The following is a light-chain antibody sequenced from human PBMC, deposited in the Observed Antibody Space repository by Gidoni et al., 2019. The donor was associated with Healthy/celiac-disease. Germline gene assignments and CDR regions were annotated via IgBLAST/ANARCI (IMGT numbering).Light chain of an antibody. V-gene: IGKV1-27*01. CDR2: AAS. CDR3: QKYNSAPPA. Sequence: DIQMTQSPSSLSASVGDRVTSTCRARQSISNYLAWYQQKPGKVPKLLIYAASTLQSGVPSRFSGSGSGTDFTLTISSLQPEDVATYYCQKYNSAPPAFGQGTKVEIK. CDR1: QSISNY. J-gene: IGKJ1*01.